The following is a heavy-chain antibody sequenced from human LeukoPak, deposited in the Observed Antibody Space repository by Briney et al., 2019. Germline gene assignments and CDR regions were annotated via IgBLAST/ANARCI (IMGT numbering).Heavy chain of an antibody. Sequence: PSETLSLTCTVSGGSISSSSYYWGWIRQPPGKGLEWIGSIYYSGSTYYNPSLKSRVTISVDTSKNQFSLKLSSVTAADTAVYYCANHLACGSTSCPSFDDWGQGTLVTVSS. J-gene: IGHJ4*02. CDR3: ANHLACGSTSCPSFDD. CDR2: IYYSGST. V-gene: IGHV4-39*07. D-gene: IGHD2-2*01. CDR1: GGSISSSSYY.